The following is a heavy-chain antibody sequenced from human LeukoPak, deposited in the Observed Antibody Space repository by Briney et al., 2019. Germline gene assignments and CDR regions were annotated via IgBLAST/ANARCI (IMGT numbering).Heavy chain of an antibody. D-gene: IGHD3-22*01. V-gene: IGHV1-2*06. CDR1: GYTFTGYY. CDR2: TNPNSGGT. J-gene: IGHJ3*02. CDR3: ARGRYDSSGYQRAFDI. Sequence: ASVKVSCKASGYTFTGYYMHWVRQAPGQGLEWMGRTNPNSGGTNYAQKFQGRVTMTRDTSISTAYMELSRLRSDDTAVYYCARGRYDSSGYQRAFDIWGQGTMVTVSS.